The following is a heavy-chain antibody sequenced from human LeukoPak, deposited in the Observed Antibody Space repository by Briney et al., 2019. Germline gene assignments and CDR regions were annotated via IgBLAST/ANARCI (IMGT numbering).Heavy chain of an antibody. D-gene: IGHD6-6*01. CDR2: IYYSGST. CDR1: SGSISSYY. J-gene: IGHJ3*02. CDR3: ARTSIAARRANAFDI. V-gene: IGHV4-59*12. Sequence: SETLSLTCTVSSGSISSYYCSWIRQPPGKGLEWIGYIYYSGSTNYNPSLKSRVTISVDRSKSQFSLKLSSVTAADTAVYYCARTSIAARRANAFDIWGLGTMVTVSS.